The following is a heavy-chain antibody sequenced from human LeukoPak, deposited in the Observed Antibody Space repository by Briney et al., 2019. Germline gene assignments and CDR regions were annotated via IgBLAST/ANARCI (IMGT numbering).Heavy chain of an antibody. CDR3: ARSHLRYGMVIQNWFDP. CDR2: MNPNSGNT. CDR1: GYSFTSYD. J-gene: IGHJ5*02. V-gene: IGHV1-8*01. Sequence: GASVKVSCRASGYSFTSYDVNWVRQTPGQGLEWMGWMNPNSGNTGYAHKFKGRVTMTRNTSISTAYMELTSLGSEDTAIYHCARSHLRYGMVIQNWFDPWGQGTLVTVSS. D-gene: IGHD3-3*01.